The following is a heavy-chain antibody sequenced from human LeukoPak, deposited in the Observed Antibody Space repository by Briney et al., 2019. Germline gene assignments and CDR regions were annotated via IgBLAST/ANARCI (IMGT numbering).Heavy chain of an antibody. CDR1: GSSFSTHA. J-gene: IGHJ4*02. Sequence: PGTSLRLSCAASGSSFSTHAMHWVRQAPGKGLEWVGVISYDGSDKYYVDSVKGRFTISRDNSKSTLYLQMNSLRAEDTAVYYCAGAIGYFDYWGQGTLVTVSS. CDR2: ISYDGSDK. CDR3: AGAIGYFDY. D-gene: IGHD2-21*01. V-gene: IGHV3-30*03.